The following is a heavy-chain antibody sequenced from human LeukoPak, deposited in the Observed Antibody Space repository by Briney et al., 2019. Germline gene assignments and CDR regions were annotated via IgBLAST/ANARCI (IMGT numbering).Heavy chain of an antibody. CDR2: IKQDRTEK. CDR1: GFKFASFW. D-gene: IGHD3-9*01. J-gene: IGHJ6*03. CDR3: ARAPYYDILTGHYFPGYYMDV. Sequence: PGGSLRLSCAASGFKFASFWMTWVRQAPGKGLEWVANIKQDRTEKYYVDSVKGRFTISRDNVKHSLFLQMNNLRADDTAIYYCARAPYYDILTGHYFPGYYMDVWGKGTTVTVSS. V-gene: IGHV3-7*01.